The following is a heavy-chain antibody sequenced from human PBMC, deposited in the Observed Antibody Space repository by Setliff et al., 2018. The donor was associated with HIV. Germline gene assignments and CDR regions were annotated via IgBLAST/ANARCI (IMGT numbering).Heavy chain of an antibody. Sequence: SETLSLTCAVYGGSFSAYHWSWIRQPPGKRLEWLASIYSSGTTSYNPSLSSRLTISVDTSKNQVSLRLSSVTAADTGVYYCARHRDPPGSRWIYYYYYMDLWGEGTTVTVSS. CDR2: IYSSGTT. CDR3: ARHRDPPGSRWIYYYYYMDL. D-gene: IGHD6-13*01. CDR1: GGSFSAYH. J-gene: IGHJ6*03. V-gene: IGHV4-34*01.